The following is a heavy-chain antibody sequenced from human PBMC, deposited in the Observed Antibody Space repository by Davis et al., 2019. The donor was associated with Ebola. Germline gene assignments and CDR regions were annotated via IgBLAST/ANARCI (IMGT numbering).Heavy chain of an antibody. CDR3: ARVSGHGDPDY. D-gene: IGHD4-17*01. J-gene: IGHJ4*02. CDR1: GFTFSSYG. CDR2: IWYDGSNK. V-gene: IGHV3-33*08. Sequence: GGSLRLSCAASGFTFSSYGMHWVRQAPGQGLEWVAVIWYDGSNKYYADSVKGRLTISRDNSKNTLYLQMNSLRAEDTAVYYCARVSGHGDPDYWGQGTLVTVSS.